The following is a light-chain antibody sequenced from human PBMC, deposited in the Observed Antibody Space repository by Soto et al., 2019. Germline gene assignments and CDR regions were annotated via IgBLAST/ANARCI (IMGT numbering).Light chain of an antibody. CDR3: QNYNSAPWT. V-gene: IGKV1-27*01. CDR2: AAS. CDR1: RDIADY. J-gene: IGKJ1*01. Sequence: DIQMTQSPSSLSASVGDRVTISCRASRDIADYLAWYHQKPGQVPKLLIYAASTLQSGVPSRCTASGSGTDFALTITGLQAEDVATYFCQNYNSAPWTFGQGTKVEF.